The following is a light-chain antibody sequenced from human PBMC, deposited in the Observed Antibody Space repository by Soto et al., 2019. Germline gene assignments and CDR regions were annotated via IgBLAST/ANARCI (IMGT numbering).Light chain of an antibody. V-gene: IGLV2-14*01. J-gene: IGLJ2*01. Sequence: QSVLTQPASVSGSPGQSITISCTGTSSDVDGHNYVSWYQQHPGKAPKLMIYEVSNRPSGVSNRFSGSKSGNTASLTISGLQAEDEADYYCSSYTSSSTLDVVFGGGTKLTVL. CDR3: SSYTSSSTLDVV. CDR2: EVS. CDR1: SSDVDGHNY.